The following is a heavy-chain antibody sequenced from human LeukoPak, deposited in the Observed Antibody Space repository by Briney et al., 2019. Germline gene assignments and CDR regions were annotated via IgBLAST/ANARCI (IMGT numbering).Heavy chain of an antibody. CDR1: GFTFSSYW. J-gene: IGHJ1*01. V-gene: IGHV3-74*01. D-gene: IGHD3-22*01. Sequence: GGSLRLSCVASGFTFSSYWMHWVRQAPGKGLVWVSRIKSDGSTNYVDSVKGRFTISRDNAKNTVSLQMNSLRAEDTGVYFCARAPSEIGGYYPEYFRHWGQGTLVTVSS. CDR3: ARAPSEIGGYYPEYFRH. CDR2: IKSDGST.